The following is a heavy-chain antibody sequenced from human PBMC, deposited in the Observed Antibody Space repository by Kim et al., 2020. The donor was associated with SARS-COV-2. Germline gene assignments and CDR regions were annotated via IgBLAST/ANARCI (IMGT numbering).Heavy chain of an antibody. CDR1: GYSISSGYY. D-gene: IGHD2-15*01. V-gene: IGHV4-38-2*02. Sequence: SETLSLTCTVSGYSISSGYYWGWIRQPPGKGLEWIGSIYHSGSTYYNPSLKSRVTISVDTPKNQFSLKLSSVTAADTAVYYCARDDCSGGSCYNAYGMDVWGQGTTVTVSS. J-gene: IGHJ6*02. CDR2: IYHSGST. CDR3: ARDDCSGGSCYNAYGMDV.